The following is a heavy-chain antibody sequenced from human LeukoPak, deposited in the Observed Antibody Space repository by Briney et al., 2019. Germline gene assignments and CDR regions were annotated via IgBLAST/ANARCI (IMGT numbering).Heavy chain of an antibody. Sequence: ASVKVSCKASGYTFTGYYMHWVRQAPGQGLEWMGWINPNSGGTNYAQKFQGRVTMTRGTSISTAYMELSRLRSDDTAVYYCARGTGYSSGPLGYWGQGTLVTVSS. CDR2: INPNSGGT. CDR1: GYTFTGYY. CDR3: ARGTGYSSGPLGY. J-gene: IGHJ4*02. D-gene: IGHD6-19*01. V-gene: IGHV1-2*02.